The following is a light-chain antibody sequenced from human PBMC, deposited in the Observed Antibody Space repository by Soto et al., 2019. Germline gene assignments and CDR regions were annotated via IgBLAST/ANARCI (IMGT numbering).Light chain of an antibody. CDR3: LQDYNYPRT. J-gene: IGKJ2*01. CDR2: AAS. V-gene: IGKV1-6*01. Sequence: ALQMTQSPSSLSASVGDRVTITCRASQGIRNDLGWYQQKPGKAPKLLIYAASSLQSGVPSRFSGSGSGTDFTLTITSLQPEDFATYYCLQDYNYPRTFGQGTKLEIK. CDR1: QGIRND.